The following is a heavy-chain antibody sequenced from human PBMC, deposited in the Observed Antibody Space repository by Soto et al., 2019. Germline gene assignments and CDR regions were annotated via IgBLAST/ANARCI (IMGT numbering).Heavy chain of an antibody. V-gene: IGHV4-4*02. CDR1: GGSISSSNW. CDR2: IYYSGSTT. J-gene: IGHJ5*02. CDR3: ARGIVGATRA. D-gene: IGHD1-26*01. Sequence: QVQLQESGPGLVKPSGTLSLTCAVSGGSISSSNWWSWVRQPPGKGLEWIGEIYYSGSTTNYNPSLMSRVTISVAGSKNEFSLNLSSVTAADTAVYYCARGIVGATRAWGQGTLVTVSS.